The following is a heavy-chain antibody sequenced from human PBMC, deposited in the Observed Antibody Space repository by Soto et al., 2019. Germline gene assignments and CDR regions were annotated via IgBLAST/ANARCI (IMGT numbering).Heavy chain of an antibody. Sequence: ESLKISCKGSGYSFTTYWISWVRQMPGKGLEWMGRIDPSDSYTNYSPSFQGHVTISADKSISTAYLQWSSLKASDTAMYYCARLAIAAAGNPAPWGQGTLVTVSA. D-gene: IGHD6-13*01. CDR3: ARLAIAAAGNPAP. J-gene: IGHJ5*02. CDR2: IDPSDSYT. CDR1: GYSFTTYW. V-gene: IGHV5-10-1*01.